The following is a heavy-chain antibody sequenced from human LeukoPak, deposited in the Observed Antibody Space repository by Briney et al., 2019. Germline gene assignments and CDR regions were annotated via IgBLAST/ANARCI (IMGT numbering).Heavy chain of an antibody. CDR2: IIPIFGTA. V-gene: IGHV1-69*13. CDR1: GGTFSSYA. Sequence: SVKVSCKASGGTFSSYAISWVRQAPGQGLEWMGGIIPIFGTANYAQKFQGRVTITADESTSTAYMELSSLRSEDTAVYYCARDARGYCSSTSCYTPTWGQRTLVTVSS. D-gene: IGHD2-2*02. CDR3: ARDARGYCSSTSCYTPT. J-gene: IGHJ5*02.